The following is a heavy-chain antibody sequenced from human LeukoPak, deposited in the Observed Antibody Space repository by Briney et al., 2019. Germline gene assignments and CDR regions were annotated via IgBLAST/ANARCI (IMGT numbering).Heavy chain of an antibody. CDR2: ISFDGTNK. CDR3: ATDYGDYEPIDY. J-gene: IGHJ4*02. CDR1: GVTLSNYA. V-gene: IGHV3-30*04. Sequence: GGSLRLSCTASGVTLSNYAMHWVRRPPGRGLEWVAVISFDGTNKYYGDSVEGRFSVSRDNSKNTLYLQMNSLRPDDTAMYYCATDYGDYEPIDYWGQGTLVTVSA. D-gene: IGHD4-17*01.